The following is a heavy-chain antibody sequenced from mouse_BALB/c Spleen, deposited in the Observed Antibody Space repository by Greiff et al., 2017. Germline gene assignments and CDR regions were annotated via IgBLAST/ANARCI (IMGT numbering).Heavy chain of an antibody. CDR1: GFTFSSFG. CDR2: ISSGSSTI. Sequence: EVQVVESGGGLVQPGGSRKLSCAASGFTFSSFGMHWVRQAPEKGLEWVAYISSGSSTIYYADTVKGRFTISRDNPKNTLFLQMTSLRSEDTAMYYCARIDGYYYAMDYWGQGTSVTVSS. D-gene: IGHD2-3*01. V-gene: IGHV5-17*02. J-gene: IGHJ4*01. CDR3: ARIDGYYYAMDY.